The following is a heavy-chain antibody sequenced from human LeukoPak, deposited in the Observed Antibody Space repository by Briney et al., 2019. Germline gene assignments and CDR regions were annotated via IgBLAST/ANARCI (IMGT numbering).Heavy chain of an antibody. CDR1: AFTFSDYS. Sequence: PGGSLRLSCAASAFTFSDYSMNWVRQAPGKGLEWVSYISGRSSTIYYADSVKGRFTISRDNAKNSMYLQMNSLGAEDTAVYYCARDRIKSGSYYFDYWGQGTLVTVSS. J-gene: IGHJ4*02. D-gene: IGHD1-26*01. V-gene: IGHV3-48*01. CDR3: ARDRIKSGSYYFDY. CDR2: ISGRSSTI.